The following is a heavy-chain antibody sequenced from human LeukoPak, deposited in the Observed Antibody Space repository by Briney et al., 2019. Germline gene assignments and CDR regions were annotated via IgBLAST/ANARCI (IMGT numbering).Heavy chain of an antibody. D-gene: IGHD3-3*01. V-gene: IGHV3-23*01. CDR3: ATTYYDFWSGYRLAYYYYGMDV. Sequence: QSGGSLRLSCAASGFTFSSYAMSWVRQAPGKGLEWVSAISGSGGSTYYADSVKGRFTISRDNSKNTLYLQMNSLRAEDTAVYYCATTYYDFWSGYRLAYYYYGMDVWGQGTTVTVSS. CDR2: ISGSGGST. CDR1: GFTFSSYA. J-gene: IGHJ6*02.